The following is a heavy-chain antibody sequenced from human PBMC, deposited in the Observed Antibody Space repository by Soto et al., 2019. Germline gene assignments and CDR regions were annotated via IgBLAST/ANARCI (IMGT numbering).Heavy chain of an antibody. CDR1: GGALSSYP. D-gene: IGHD3-10*01. CDR3: ARVKACPDSEGYYFDS. Sequence: QVQLVQSGAELKKPGSSVKVSCRASGGALSSYPIGWVRQAPGQGLEWMGRIIPVLGLANYAQKFQGRVTITADKSTRTAYMELTSLTSEDSAIYDCARVKACPDSEGYYFDSWGQGTQVTVSS. J-gene: IGHJ4*02. V-gene: IGHV1-69*02. CDR2: IIPVLGLA.